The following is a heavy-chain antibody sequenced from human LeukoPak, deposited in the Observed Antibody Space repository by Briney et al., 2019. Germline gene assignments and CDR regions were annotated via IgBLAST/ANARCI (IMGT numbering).Heavy chain of an antibody. J-gene: IGHJ4*02. CDR3: AKDKGTYDSSGYYDY. Sequence: GRSLRLSCAASGFTFDDYAMHWVRQAPGKGLEWVSGISWNSGSIGYADSVKGRFTISRDNAKNSLYLQVNSLRAEDTALYYCAKDKGTYDSSGYYDYWGQGTLVTVSS. V-gene: IGHV3-9*01. CDR2: ISWNSGSI. D-gene: IGHD3-22*01. CDR1: GFTFDDYA.